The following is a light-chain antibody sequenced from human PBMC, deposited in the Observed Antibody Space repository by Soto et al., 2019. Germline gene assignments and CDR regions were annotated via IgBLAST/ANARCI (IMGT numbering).Light chain of an antibody. CDR1: QSVRSS. J-gene: IGKJ1*01. CDR2: GAS. Sequence: EIVMKQSPATLSVSPGERATLSCRASQSVRSSLAWYQQKPGQAPRLLIYGASTRATGIPARFSGSGSGTEFTLTISSLQSEDFAVYFCQQYNIWPQTFGQGTKVDI. CDR3: QQYNIWPQT. V-gene: IGKV3-15*01.